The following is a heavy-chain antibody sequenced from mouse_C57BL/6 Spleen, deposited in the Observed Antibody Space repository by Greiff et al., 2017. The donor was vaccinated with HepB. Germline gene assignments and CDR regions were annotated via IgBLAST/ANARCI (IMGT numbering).Heavy chain of an antibody. CDR2: IYPGSGST. V-gene: IGHV1-55*01. J-gene: IGHJ4*01. D-gene: IGHD1-1*01. CDR1: GYTFTSYW. Sequence: VQLQQSGAELVKPGASVKMSCKASGYTFTSYWITWVKQRPGQGLEWIGDIYPGSGSTNYNEKFKSTATLTVDTSSSTAYMQLSSLTSEDSAVYYCARCGSNLMDYWGQGTSLTVSS. CDR3: ARCGSNLMDY.